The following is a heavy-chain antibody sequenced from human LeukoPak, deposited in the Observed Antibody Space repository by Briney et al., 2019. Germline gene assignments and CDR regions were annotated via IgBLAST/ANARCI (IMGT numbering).Heavy chain of an antibody. D-gene: IGHD5-24*01. Sequence: GGSLRLSCGASGFTFSSYGMHSVRQAPGKGLEWVAFIRYDGSSKYYADSVKGRFTISRDNSKNTLYLQMNSLRAEDTAVYYCAKDLQRWLQSVDYWGQGTLVTVSS. CDR2: IRYDGSSK. CDR3: AKDLQRWLQSVDY. J-gene: IGHJ4*02. CDR1: GFTFSSYG. V-gene: IGHV3-30*02.